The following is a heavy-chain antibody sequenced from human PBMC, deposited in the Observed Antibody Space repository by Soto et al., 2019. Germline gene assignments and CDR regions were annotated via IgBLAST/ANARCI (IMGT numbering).Heavy chain of an antibody. CDR3: STSYSSGWYEGTQRYYYYGMDV. J-gene: IGHJ6*02. V-gene: IGHV1-69*13. Sequence: SVKVSCKASGGTFSSYAISWVRQAPGQGLEWMGGIIPIFGTANYAQKFQGRVTITADESTSTAYMELSSLRSEDKAVYYCSTSYSSGWYEGTQRYYYYGMDVWGQGTTVTVSS. D-gene: IGHD6-19*01. CDR2: IIPIFGTA. CDR1: GGTFSSYA.